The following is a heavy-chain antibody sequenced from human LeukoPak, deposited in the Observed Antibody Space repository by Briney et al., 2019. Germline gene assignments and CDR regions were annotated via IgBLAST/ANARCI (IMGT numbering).Heavy chain of an antibody. CDR3: TKEGLPGTASDGFDT. Sequence: PGGSLRLSCVASGLTFSYRGIHWARQSPGKGLEWVAFIRHDGIDKYYGDSVKGRVTISRDNSKDTVFLQMNSLRTEDTAVYYCTKEGLPGTASDGFDTWGRGTMVTVSS. D-gene: IGHD1-7*01. J-gene: IGHJ3*02. CDR2: IRHDGIDK. CDR1: GLTFSYRG. V-gene: IGHV3-30*02.